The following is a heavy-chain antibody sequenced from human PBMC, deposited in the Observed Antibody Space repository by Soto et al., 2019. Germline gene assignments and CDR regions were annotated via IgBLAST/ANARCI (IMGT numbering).Heavy chain of an antibody. J-gene: IGHJ6*02. V-gene: IGHV1-58*01. Sequence: SVKVSCKASGFTFTSSAVQWVRQARGQRLEWIGWIVVGSGNTNYAQKFQERVTITRDMSTSTAYMELSSLRSEDTAVYYCAAGVVVVPPLMAWFYYYGMDVWGQGTTVTVSS. CDR2: IVVGSGNT. CDR3: AAGVVVVPPLMAWFYYYGMDV. D-gene: IGHD2-2*01. CDR1: GFTFTSSA.